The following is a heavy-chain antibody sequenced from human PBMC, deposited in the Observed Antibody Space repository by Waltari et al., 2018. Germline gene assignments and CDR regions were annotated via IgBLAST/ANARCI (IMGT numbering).Heavy chain of an antibody. CDR3: ARTGDDY. D-gene: IGHD1-1*01. CDR1: GFTFTRYW. V-gene: IGHV3-7*03. Sequence: SGFTFTRYWMSWVRQAPGKGLECVANINQGGSDKNYVDSVKGRFTISRNNAKNSLYLQMNSLRAEDTAVYYCARTGDDYWGQGTLVTVSS. CDR2: INQGGSDK. J-gene: IGHJ4*02.